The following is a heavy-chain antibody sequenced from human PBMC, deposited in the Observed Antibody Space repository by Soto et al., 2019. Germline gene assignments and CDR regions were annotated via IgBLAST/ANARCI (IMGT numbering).Heavy chain of an antibody. CDR2: SGLSSSPV. J-gene: IGHJ4*02. CDR1: GFTFSTYA. V-gene: IGHV3-48*02. CDR3: ARDFSTSGSYYNVFDY. Sequence: EVQLVESGGGVVQPGGSLRLSCAASGFTFSTYALHWVRQAPGKGPEWISYSGLSSSPVYYADSVKGRFTISRDNANNSLYLQMSSLRDEDTAVYYCARDFSTSGSYYNVFDYWVQGTLVTVSS. D-gene: IGHD3-10*01.